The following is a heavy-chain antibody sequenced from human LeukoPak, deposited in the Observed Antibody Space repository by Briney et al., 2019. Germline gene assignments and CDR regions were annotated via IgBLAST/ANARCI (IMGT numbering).Heavy chain of an antibody. CDR3: ARRLQPHYYYYGMDV. V-gene: IGHV3-7*01. Sequence: PGGSLRLSCAASGFTFSSYWMSWVRQAPGKGLEWVANIKQDGSEKYYVDSVKGRFTISSDNAKNSLYLQMNSLRAEDTAVYYCARRLQPHYYYYGMDVWGQGTTVTVSS. CDR2: IKQDGSEK. CDR1: GFTFSSYW. J-gene: IGHJ6*02.